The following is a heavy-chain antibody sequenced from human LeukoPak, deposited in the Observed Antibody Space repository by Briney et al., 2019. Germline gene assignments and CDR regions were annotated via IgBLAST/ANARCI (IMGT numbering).Heavy chain of an antibody. CDR3: VKTPGSASYYQFEY. Sequence: ASVKVSCKASGYTFTGYYMHWVRQAPGQGLEWMGRINPNSGGTSYAQKFQGRVTMNRDTSIRTAYMALRSLTSDDTAVYHCVKTPGSASYYQFEYWGQGTLVTVSS. J-gene: IGHJ4*02. V-gene: IGHV1-2*06. CDR2: INPNSGGT. CDR1: GYTFTGYY. D-gene: IGHD1-26*01.